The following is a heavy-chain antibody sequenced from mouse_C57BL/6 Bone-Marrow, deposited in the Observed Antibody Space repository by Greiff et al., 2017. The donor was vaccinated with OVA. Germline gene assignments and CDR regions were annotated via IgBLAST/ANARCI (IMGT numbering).Heavy chain of an antibody. CDR1: GFTFSSYA. V-gene: IGHV5-9-1*02. J-gene: IGHJ4*01. D-gene: IGHD2-12*01. CDR3: TSLRRSYYAMDY. CDR2: ISSGGDYI. Sequence: EVQLVESGEGLVKPGGSLKLSCAASGFTFSSYAMSWVRQTPEKRLEWVAYISSGGDYIYYADTVKGRFTISRDNARNTLYLQMSSLKSEDTAMYYCTSLRRSYYAMDYCGQGTSVTVSS.